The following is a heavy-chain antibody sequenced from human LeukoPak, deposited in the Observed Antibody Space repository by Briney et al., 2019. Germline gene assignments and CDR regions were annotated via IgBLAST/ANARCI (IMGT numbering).Heavy chain of an antibody. CDR2: ISSSSSYI. V-gene: IGHV3-21*01. CDR1: GFTFSRYS. J-gene: IGHJ3*02. D-gene: IGHD3-9*01. Sequence: GGSLRLSCAASGFTFSRYSMNWVRQAPGKGPEWVSSISSSSSYIYYADSVKGRFTISRDNAKNSLYLQMNSLRAEDTAVYYCARSLFWDILAPGAFDIWGQGTMVTVSS. CDR3: ARSLFWDILAPGAFDI.